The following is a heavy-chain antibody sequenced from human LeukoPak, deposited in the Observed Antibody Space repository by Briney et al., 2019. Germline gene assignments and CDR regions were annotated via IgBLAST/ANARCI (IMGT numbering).Heavy chain of an antibody. J-gene: IGHJ4*02. CDR1: GFTFSSYG. Sequence: PGGSLRLSCAASGFTFSSYGMHWVRQAPGKGLEWVAVISYDGSNKYYADSVKGRFTISRDNSKNTLYLQMNSLRAEDTAVYYCAKDGEDGYSPFDYWGQGTLVTVSS. CDR3: AKDGEDGYSPFDY. CDR2: ISYDGSNK. D-gene: IGHD5-24*01. V-gene: IGHV3-30*18.